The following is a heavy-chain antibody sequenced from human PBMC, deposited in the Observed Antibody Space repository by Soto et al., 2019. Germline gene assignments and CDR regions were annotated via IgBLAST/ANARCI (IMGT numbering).Heavy chain of an antibody. Sequence: DVQLLESGGDLVQPGGSLRLSCAVSGSTFSNDWMHWVRQAPGKGLVWVSHINSDGSSTNYADSVKGRFTIARDNAKNTVYLQMNSLRAEDTAVYYCARDRSYSLDVWGQGTTVTVSS. V-gene: IGHV3-74*01. J-gene: IGHJ6*02. CDR2: INSDGSST. CDR3: ARDRSYSLDV. CDR1: GSTFSNDW.